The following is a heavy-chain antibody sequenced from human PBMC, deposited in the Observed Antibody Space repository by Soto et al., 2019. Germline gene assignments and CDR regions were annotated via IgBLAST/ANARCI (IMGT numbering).Heavy chain of an antibody. CDR2: IYWDDDK. J-gene: IGHJ4*02. CDR1: GFSLSTSGVG. D-gene: IGHD3-9*01. CDR3: ARTYYDILTGYYTFDY. V-gene: IGHV2-5*02. Sequence: QITLKESGPTLVKPTQTLTLTCTFSGFSLSTSGVGVGWIRQPPGKALEWLALIYWDDDKRYSPSLKSRLTLTNVTFKSXVVLTMTNMDPVDTATYYCARTYYDILTGYYTFDYWGQGTLVTVSS.